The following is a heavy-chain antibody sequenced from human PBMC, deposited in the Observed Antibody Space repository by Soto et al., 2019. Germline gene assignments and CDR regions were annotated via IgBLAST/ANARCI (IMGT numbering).Heavy chain of an antibody. J-gene: IGHJ5*02. V-gene: IGHV1-3*01. CDR3: ARSVEMATNWFDP. CDR2: INGGNGNT. Sequence: ASVKVSCKTSGYTFTNYAMHWVRQPPGQRLEWMGWINGGNGNTKYSQNFQGRLTITRDTSASTAYMDLSSLRSEDTAVYYCARSVEMATNWFDPWGQGTLVTVSS. D-gene: IGHD5-12*01. CDR1: GYTFTNYA.